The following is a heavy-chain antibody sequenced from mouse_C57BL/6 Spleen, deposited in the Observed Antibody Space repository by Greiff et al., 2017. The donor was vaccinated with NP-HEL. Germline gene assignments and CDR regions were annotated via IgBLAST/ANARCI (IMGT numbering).Heavy chain of an antibody. CDR3: ARYGNFRGFAY. Sequence: EVQLVESGPGMVKPSQSLSLTCTVTGYSITSGYDWHWIRHFPGNKLEWMGYISYSGSTNYNPSLKSRISITHDTSKNHFFLKLNSVTTEDTATYYCARYGNFRGFAYWGQGTLVTVSA. CDR1: GYSITSGYD. V-gene: IGHV3-1*01. CDR2: ISYSGST. J-gene: IGHJ3*01. D-gene: IGHD2-1*01.